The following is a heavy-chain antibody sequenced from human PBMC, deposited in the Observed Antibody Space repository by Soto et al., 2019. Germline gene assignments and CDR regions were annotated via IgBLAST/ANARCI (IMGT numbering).Heavy chain of an antibody. D-gene: IGHD1-26*01. CDR2: IYHSGST. CDR3: ARHPSGTYYFYYGMDV. J-gene: IGHJ6*02. CDR1: GGSISSGGYS. V-gene: IGHV4-30-2*05. Sequence: SETLSLTCAVSGGSISSGGYSCNWIRQPPGKGLEWIGYIYHSGSTNYNPSLKSRVTISVDTSKNQFSLKLNSVTAADTAVYYCARHPSGTYYFYYGMDVWGQGTSVTVSS.